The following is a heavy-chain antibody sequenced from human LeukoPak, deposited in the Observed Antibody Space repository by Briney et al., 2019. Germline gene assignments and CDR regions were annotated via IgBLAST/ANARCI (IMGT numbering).Heavy chain of an antibody. V-gene: IGHV3-74*01. CDR1: GIIFSNYW. CDR2: INRDGSST. J-gene: IGHJ2*01. CDR3: ARAVYCSGGGCFWYFDL. Sequence: GGSLRLSCAASGIIFSNYWMHWVRQAPGKGLVWVSRINRDGSSTSYADSVKGRFTISRDNAKNTLYLQMNSLRAEDTAVYYCARAVYCSGGGCFWYFDLWGRGTLVTVSS. D-gene: IGHD2-15*01.